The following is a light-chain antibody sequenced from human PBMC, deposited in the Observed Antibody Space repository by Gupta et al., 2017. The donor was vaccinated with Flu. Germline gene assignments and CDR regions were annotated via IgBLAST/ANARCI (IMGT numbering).Light chain of an antibody. CDR1: QSIRNS. J-gene: IGKJ1*01. V-gene: IGKV1-39*01. CDR2: AAS. CDR3: QQSDSTPRT. Sequence: DIQMTQSPSSLSASVGDRVTITCRASQSIRNSLNWYQQKPGKAPILLIFAASSLQSGVPSRFSGSGSGTDFTLTISRLQLEDFATYYCQQSDSTPRTFGQGTKVEIK.